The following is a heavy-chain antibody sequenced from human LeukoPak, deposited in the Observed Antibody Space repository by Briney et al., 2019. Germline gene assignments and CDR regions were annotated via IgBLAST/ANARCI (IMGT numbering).Heavy chain of an antibody. CDR2: INHSGST. V-gene: IGHV4-34*01. CDR1: GGSFSGYY. J-gene: IGHJ4*02. Sequence: SETLSLTCAVYGGSFSGYYWSWIRQPPGKGLEWSGEINHSGSTNYNPSLKSRVTISVDTSKNQFSLKLSSVTAADTAVYYCARMRTFDYWGQGTLVTVSS. CDR3: ARMRTFDY.